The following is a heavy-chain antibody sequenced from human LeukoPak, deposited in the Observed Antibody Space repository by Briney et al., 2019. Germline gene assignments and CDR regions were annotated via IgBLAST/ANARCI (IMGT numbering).Heavy chain of an antibody. CDR3: ARDGYGDYALDY. Sequence: GGSLRLSCAASGLTFSSHWMHWIRQAPGKGLEWVSYISSSGSTIYYADSVKGRFTISRDNAKNSLYLQMNSLRAEDTAVYYCARDGYGDYALDYWGQGTLVTVSS. CDR2: ISSSGSTI. CDR1: GLTFSSHW. V-gene: IGHV3-11*01. J-gene: IGHJ4*02. D-gene: IGHD4-17*01.